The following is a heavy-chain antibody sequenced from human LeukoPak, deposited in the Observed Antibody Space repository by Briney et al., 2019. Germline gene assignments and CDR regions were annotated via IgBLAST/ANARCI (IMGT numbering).Heavy chain of an antibody. CDR1: GFTFSSYA. CDR3: ARAGIFLDHDAFDI. Sequence: GGSLRLSCAASGFTFSSYAMHWVRQAPGKGLEWVAVISYDGSNKYYADSVKGRFTISRDNSKNTLYLQMNSLRAEDTAVYYCARAGIFLDHDAFDIWGQGTMVTVSS. D-gene: IGHD2-15*01. V-gene: IGHV3-30*04. J-gene: IGHJ3*02. CDR2: ISYDGSNK.